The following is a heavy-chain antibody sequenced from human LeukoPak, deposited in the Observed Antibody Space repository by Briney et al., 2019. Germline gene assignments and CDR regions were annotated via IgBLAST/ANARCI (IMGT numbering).Heavy chain of an antibody. CDR2: INPNSGDT. CDR3: GRGDFWGVLDY. CDR1: GYTFTDYY. D-gene: IGHD3-16*01. J-gene: IGHJ4*02. Sequence: ASVKVSCKASGYTFTDYYVHWVRQAPGQGLEWMGWINPNSGDTNYALKFQGRVTMTRDTSISTAYMELSRLKSEDTAVYYCGRGDFWGVLDYGGQGSLFTVS. V-gene: IGHV1-2*02.